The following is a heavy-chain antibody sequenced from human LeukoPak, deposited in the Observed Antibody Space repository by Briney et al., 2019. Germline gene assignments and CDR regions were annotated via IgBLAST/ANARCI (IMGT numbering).Heavy chain of an antibody. V-gene: IGHV3-21*01. D-gene: IGHD2-2*01. CDR1: GFIFSSYS. CDR2: ISSSSSYI. CDR3: ARDMQAGREGNY. Sequence: GGSLRLSCAASGFIFSSYSMNWVRQAPGKGLEWVSSISSSSSYIYYADSVKGRFTISRDNAKNSLYLQVNSLRAEDTAVYYCARDMQAGREGNYWGQGTLVTVSS. J-gene: IGHJ4*02.